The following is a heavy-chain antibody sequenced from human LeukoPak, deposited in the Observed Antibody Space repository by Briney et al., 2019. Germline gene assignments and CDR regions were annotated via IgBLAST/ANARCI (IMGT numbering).Heavy chain of an antibody. CDR2: IKQDGSEK. Sequence: PGGSLRLSCAASGFTFSSYWMSWVRQAPGKGLEWVANIKQDGSEKYYVDSVKGRFTISRDNAKNSLYLQMNSLRAEDTAVYYCARVTMVWGVWFDPWGQGTLVTVSS. CDR1: GFTFSSYW. CDR3: ARVTMVWGVWFDP. D-gene: IGHD3-10*01. V-gene: IGHV3-7*01. J-gene: IGHJ5*02.